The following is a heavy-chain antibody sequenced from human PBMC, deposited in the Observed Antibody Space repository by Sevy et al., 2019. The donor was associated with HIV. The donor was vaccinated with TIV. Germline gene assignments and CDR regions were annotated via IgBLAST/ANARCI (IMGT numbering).Heavy chain of an antibody. CDR1: GITFSSHA. CDR2: ISYDGSNK. D-gene: IGHD4-17*01. CDR3: ARADYGDYSGEFDY. J-gene: IGHJ4*02. V-gene: IGHV3-30-3*01. Sequence: GGSLRLSCAASGITFSSHAMHWVRQAPGKGLEWVTIISYDGSNKYYEDSVKGRFTISRDNSKNTRYLQMNSLRAEDTAVYYCARADYGDYSGEFDYWGQGTLVTVSS.